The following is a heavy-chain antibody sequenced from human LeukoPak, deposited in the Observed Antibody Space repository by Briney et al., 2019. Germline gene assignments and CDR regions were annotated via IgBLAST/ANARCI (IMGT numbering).Heavy chain of an antibody. CDR3: SRDHCDILTGLMWYFDY. D-gene: IGHD3-9*01. CDR1: GFTFSSYA. Sequence: GGSLRLSCAASGFTFSSYAMYWVRQAPGKGLGRVSVISFDGSNKYYSDPAKSRFTISRDNSTNTLYLQMNSLRAEDTAVYYWSRDHCDILTGLMWYFDYWGQGTLVTVSS. CDR2: ISFDGSNK. J-gene: IGHJ4*02. V-gene: IGHV3-30-3*01.